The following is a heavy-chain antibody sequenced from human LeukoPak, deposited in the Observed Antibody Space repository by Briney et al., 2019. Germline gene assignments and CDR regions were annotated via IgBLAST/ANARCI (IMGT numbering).Heavy chain of an antibody. J-gene: IGHJ4*02. CDR3: ARDYRTGFDY. D-gene: IGHD7-27*01. CDR2: ISTYNGDT. CDR1: GYTFTSYG. V-gene: IGHV1-18*01. Sequence: ASVKVSCKASGYTFTSYGISWVRQAPGQGLEWLGWISTYNGDTHYAQKLQGRVTMTTDTSTTTAYMELKSLSSDDTAVDYCARDYRTGFDYWGQGTLVTISS.